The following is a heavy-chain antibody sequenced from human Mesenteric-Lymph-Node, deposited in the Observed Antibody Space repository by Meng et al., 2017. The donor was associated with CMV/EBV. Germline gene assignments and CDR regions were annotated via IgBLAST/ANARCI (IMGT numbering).Heavy chain of an antibody. CDR1: GFTFDDYA. CDR3: TRGYYDSSGYYYFISY. V-gene: IGHV3-21*01. D-gene: IGHD3-22*01. CDR2: ISSTSSFI. Sequence: GESLKISCAASGFTFDDYAMNWVRQAPGKGLEWVASISSTSSFIYYADSMKGRFTVSRDNAKNSLYLQMNSLRAEDTAVYYCTRGYYDSSGYYYFISYWGQGTLVTVSS. J-gene: IGHJ4*02.